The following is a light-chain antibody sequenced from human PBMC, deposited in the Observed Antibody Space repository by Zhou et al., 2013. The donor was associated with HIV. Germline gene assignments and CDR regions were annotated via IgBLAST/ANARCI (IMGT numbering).Light chain of an antibody. Sequence: ESVLTQSPGTLSLSPGERATLSCRASQSVNNNYLAWYQQKLGQAPRLLIYGASSRATGIPDRFSGSGSDTDFTLTISRLEPEDFAVYYCQQYGSSPRTFGQGTKLEIK. CDR2: GAS. CDR3: QQYGSSPRT. V-gene: IGKV3-20*01. J-gene: IGKJ2*01. CDR1: QSVNNNY.